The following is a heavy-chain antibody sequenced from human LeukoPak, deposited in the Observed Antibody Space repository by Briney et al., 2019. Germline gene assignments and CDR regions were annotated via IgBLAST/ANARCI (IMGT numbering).Heavy chain of an antibody. CDR3: ARVTLQWLLHYYYYMDV. D-gene: IGHD6-19*01. CDR2: IGSSGSYI. J-gene: IGHJ6*03. CDR1: GFNFDDYD. V-gene: IGHV3-21*01. Sequence: PGGSLRLSCAASGFNFDDYDMNWVRQAPGKGLEWVSSIGSSGSYIYYADSLTGRFTISRDNAKNSLYLQMNSLRAEDTAVYYCARVTLQWLLHYYYYMDVWGKGTTVTISS.